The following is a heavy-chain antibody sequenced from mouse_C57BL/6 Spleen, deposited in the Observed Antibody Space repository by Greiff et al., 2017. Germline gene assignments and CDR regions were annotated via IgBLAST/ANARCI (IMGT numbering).Heavy chain of an antibody. CDR2: ISNGGGST. V-gene: IGHV5-12*01. CDR1: GFTFSDYY. CDR3: ARREPYYDPWFAY. J-gene: IGHJ3*01. Sequence: EVMLVESGGGLVQPGGSLKLSCAASGFTFSDYYMYWVRQTPEKRLEWVAYISNGGGSTYYPDTVKGRFTISRDNAKNTLYLQMSRLKSEDTAMYYCARREPYYDPWFAYWGQGTLVTVSA. D-gene: IGHD2-4*01.